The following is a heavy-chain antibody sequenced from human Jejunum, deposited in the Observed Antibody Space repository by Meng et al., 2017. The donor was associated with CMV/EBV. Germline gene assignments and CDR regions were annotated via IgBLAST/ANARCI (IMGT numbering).Heavy chain of an antibody. Sequence: FSSYSMSWVRQALGKGLEWVSTISASGGTTSYAASVEDRFTVSRDSSENTLYLQMDSLRADDTAVYYCAREPGRGYSGYDRYFDYWGQGTLVTVSS. J-gene: IGHJ4*02. CDR3: AREPGRGYSGYDRYFDY. CDR1: FSSYS. V-gene: IGHV3-23*01. CDR2: ISASGGTT. D-gene: IGHD5-12*01.